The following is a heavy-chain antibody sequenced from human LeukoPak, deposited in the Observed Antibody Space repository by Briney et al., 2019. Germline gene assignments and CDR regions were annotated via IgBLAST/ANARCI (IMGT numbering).Heavy chain of an antibody. CDR1: SSYW. D-gene: IGHD2-15*01. V-gene: IGHV4-39*01. J-gene: IGHJ4*02. CDR3: ARSYVVVVAATRLSVATPFDY. CDR2: IYYSGST. Sequence: SSYWMNWARQPPGKGLEWIGSIYYSGSTYYNPSLKSRVTISVDTSKNQFSLKLSSVTAADTAVYYCARSYVVVVAATRLSVATPFDYWGQGTLVTVSS.